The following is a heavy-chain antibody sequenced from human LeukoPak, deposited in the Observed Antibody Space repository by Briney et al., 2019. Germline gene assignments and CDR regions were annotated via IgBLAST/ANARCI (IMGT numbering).Heavy chain of an antibody. V-gene: IGHV3-23*01. Sequence: GGSLILSCAASEFTFSNYAMNWVRQAPGKGLEWVSGIRGGGGSTYYADTVKGRFTISRDNSKNTLYLQMDSLRAEDTALYYCAKGSGINHYHWIDPWGQGTLVTVSS. CDR2: IRGGGGST. CDR1: EFTFSNYA. J-gene: IGHJ5*02. CDR3: AKGSGINHYHWIDP. D-gene: IGHD1-14*01.